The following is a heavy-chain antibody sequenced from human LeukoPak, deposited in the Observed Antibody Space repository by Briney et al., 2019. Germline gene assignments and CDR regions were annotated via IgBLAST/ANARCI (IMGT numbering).Heavy chain of an antibody. Sequence: GGSLRLSCAASGFTFRGNYMSWVRQAPGKGLDWVSAIYGGGGTYYADSVKDRLTISRDISKNTLYLQMNSLRAEDTAVYYCARGTSHDYGDYWGQGTLVTVSS. V-gene: IGHV3-66*01. CDR3: ARGTSHDYGDY. J-gene: IGHJ4*02. CDR2: IYGGGGT. CDR1: GFTFRGNY. D-gene: IGHD2-8*01.